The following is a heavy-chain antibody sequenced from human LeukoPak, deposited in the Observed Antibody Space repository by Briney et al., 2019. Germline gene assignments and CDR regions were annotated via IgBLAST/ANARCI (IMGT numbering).Heavy chain of an antibody. D-gene: IGHD2-15*01. V-gene: IGHV4-34*01. Sequence: SETLSLTCAVYGGSFSGYYWSWIRQPPGKGLEWIGEINHSGSTNYNPPLKSRVTMSVDTSKNQFSLKLSSVTAADTAVYYCARGRYCSADICSGGDAFDIWGQGTMVSVSS. CDR2: INHSGST. J-gene: IGHJ3*02. CDR1: GGSFSGYY. CDR3: ARGRYCSADICSGGDAFDI.